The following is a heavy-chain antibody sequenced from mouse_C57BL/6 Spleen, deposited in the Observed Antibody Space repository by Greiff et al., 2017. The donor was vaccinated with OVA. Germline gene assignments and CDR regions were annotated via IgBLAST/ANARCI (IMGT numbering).Heavy chain of an antibody. V-gene: IGHV1-53*01. D-gene: IGHD2-4*01. CDR2: INPSNGGT. CDR1: GYTFTSYW. J-gene: IGHJ2*01. CDR3: ASLYYDYDFDY. Sequence: VQLQQSGTELVKPGASVTLSCKASGYTFTSYWMHWVQQRPGQGLEWIGNINPSNGGTNYNEKFKSKATLTVDKSSSTAYMQLSSLTSEYSAVYYCASLYYDYDFDYWGQGTTLTVSS.